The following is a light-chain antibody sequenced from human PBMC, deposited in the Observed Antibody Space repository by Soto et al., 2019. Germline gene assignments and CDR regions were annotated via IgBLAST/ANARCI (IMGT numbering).Light chain of an antibody. CDR2: GAS. V-gene: IGKV3-20*01. CDR1: QSVSSSF. J-gene: IGKJ5*01. CDR3: HHYGSSPLT. Sequence: EIVLAQSPGTLSLSPGESATLSCRASQSVSSSFLAWYQQKAGQAPRLLIYGASRRATGIPDRFSGSGSGTDFTLTISRLEPEDFAVYYCHHYGSSPLTFGQGTRLEI.